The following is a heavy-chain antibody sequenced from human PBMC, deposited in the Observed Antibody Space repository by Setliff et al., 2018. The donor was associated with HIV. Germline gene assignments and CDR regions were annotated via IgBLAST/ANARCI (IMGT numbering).Heavy chain of an antibody. D-gene: IGHD5-18*01. CDR1: GYTLTSYG. V-gene: IGHV1-18*01. CDR2: ITPFNGNT. Sequence: ASVKVSCKASGYTLTSYGISWVRQAPGQGLEWMGWITPFNGNTNYAQKLQGRVTMTTDTSTSTAYMELRSLRSDDTAAYYCARRGDSYGLDPIYYYYYYMDVWGKGTTVTVSS. J-gene: IGHJ6*03. CDR3: ARRGDSYGLDPIYYYYYYMDV.